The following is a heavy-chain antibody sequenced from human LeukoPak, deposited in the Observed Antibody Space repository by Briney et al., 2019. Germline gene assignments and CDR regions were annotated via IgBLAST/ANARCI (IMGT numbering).Heavy chain of an antibody. J-gene: IGHJ5*02. Sequence: GGSLRLSCAASGFSFSNHYMAWVRQAPGRRLEWVSFICADGTTFYTDSVRGRFTVSRDQFKNTLYLQMSSLRPDDTALYYCARDGAGIESWVELDPWGQGTQVTVSA. CDR1: GFSFSNHY. CDR3: ARDGAGIESWVELDP. D-gene: IGHD5-24*01. CDR2: ICADGTT. V-gene: IGHV3-66*02.